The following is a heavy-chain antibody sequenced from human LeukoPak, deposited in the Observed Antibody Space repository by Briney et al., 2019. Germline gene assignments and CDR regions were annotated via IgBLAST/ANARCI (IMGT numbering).Heavy chain of an antibody. CDR1: GFTFSSYW. V-gene: IGHV3-7*01. J-gene: IGHJ4*02. CDR3: AKNIVVVPAAPHYFDY. CDR2: IKQDGSEK. D-gene: IGHD2-2*01. Sequence: GGSLRLSCAASGFTFSSYWMSWVRQAPGKGLEWVANIKQDGSEKYYVDSVKGRFTISRDNAKNSLYLQMNSLRAEDTAVYYLAKNIVVVPAAPHYFDYWGQGTLVTVSS.